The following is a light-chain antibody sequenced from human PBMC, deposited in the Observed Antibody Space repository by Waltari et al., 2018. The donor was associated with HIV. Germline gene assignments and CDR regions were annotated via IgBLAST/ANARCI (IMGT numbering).Light chain of an antibody. CDR1: SSDVGSYNL. V-gene: IGLV2-23*02. J-gene: IGLJ1*01. CDR3: CSYAGSPYV. CDR2: EVN. Sequence: QSALPQPAPVSGSPGQSITISCTGTSSDVGSYNLVSWYQQHPGKAPKLMIYEVNKRPSGVSNRFSGSKSGNTASLTISGLQAEDEADYYCCSYAGSPYVFGTGTKVTVL.